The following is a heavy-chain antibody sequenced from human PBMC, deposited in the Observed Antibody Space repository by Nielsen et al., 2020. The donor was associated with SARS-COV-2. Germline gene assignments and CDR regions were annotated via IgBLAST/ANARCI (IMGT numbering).Heavy chain of an antibody. Sequence: GESLKISCAASGFTFNSYAIHWVRQSPGKGLEWVTVISFDGLYKQYIDSVRGRFSISRDNSKNTVYLQMNSLRAEDTAVYHCAKDVWSGAHQIGPDYWGQGTLVTVSS. J-gene: IGHJ4*02. D-gene: IGHD3-3*01. V-gene: IGHV3-30*04. CDR1: GFTFNSYA. CDR2: ISFDGLYK. CDR3: AKDVWSGAHQIGPDY.